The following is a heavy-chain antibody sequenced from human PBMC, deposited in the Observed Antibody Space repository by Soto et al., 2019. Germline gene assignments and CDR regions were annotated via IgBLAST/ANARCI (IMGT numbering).Heavy chain of an antibody. Sequence: QVQFLQSGAEVKKPGASVIVSCKTSGYIFTNYPIHWVRQAPGGGLEWVAWINTGNGTTRFSPKLQGRVSLRTDTSASTAYLELTRLRFEDTALYYCASNAFDYWGQGTLVAVSP. CDR3: ASNAFDY. J-gene: IGHJ4*02. V-gene: IGHV1-3*04. CDR2: INTGNGTT. CDR1: GYIFTNYP.